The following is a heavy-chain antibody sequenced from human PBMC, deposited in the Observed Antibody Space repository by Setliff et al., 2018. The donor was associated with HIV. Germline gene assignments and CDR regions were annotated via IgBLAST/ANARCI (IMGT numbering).Heavy chain of an antibody. V-gene: IGHV4-4*08. CDR2: IYASVTT. J-gene: IGHJ5*02. Sequence: LSLTCSVSGDSISSYYWSWIRQRPGKGLEWIGFIYASVTTNYNPSLKSRVTISLDTSKNQFSLRLTSVTATDTAVYYCVRDQALHFLGFDPWGQVILVTVSS. D-gene: IGHD3-3*01. CDR3: VRDQALHFLGFDP. CDR1: GDSISSYY.